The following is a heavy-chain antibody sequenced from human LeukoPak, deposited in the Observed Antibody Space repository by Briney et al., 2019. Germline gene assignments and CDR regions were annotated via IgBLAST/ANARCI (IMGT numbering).Heavy chain of an antibody. V-gene: IGHV4-59*08. CDR1: GGSISSYY. CDR3: ARLTNYDFWSGLGIYFDY. J-gene: IGHJ4*02. CDR2: IYYNSGST. D-gene: IGHD3-3*01. Sequence: SETLSLTCTVSGGSISSYYWSWIRQPPGKGLEWIGYIYYNSGSTNYNPSLKSRVTISVDTSKNQFSLKLSSVTAADTAVYYCARLTNYDFWSGLGIYFDYWGQGTLVTVSS.